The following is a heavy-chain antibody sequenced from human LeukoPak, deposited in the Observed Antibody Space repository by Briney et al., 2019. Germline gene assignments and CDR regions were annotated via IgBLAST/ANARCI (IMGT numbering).Heavy chain of an antibody. CDR2: IWHDGSKK. V-gene: IGHV3-33*03. J-gene: IGHJ5*02. D-gene: IGHD6-19*01. Sequence: GGSLRLSSAASGIAFKSYGMHWVRQAPGKGLEWVAVIWHDGSKKYYADSVRGRFTVSRDDSKNSLYLQMDSLRVEDTAIYYCAGSLAEGWYDPWGQGTLVIVSS. CDR1: GIAFKSYG. CDR3: AGSLAEGWYDP.